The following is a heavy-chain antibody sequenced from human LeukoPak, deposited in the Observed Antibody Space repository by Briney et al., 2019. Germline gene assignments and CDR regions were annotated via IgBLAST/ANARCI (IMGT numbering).Heavy chain of an antibody. V-gene: IGHV3-53*04. D-gene: IGHD5-24*01. CDR2: IYSGGST. J-gene: IGHJ3*02. CDR3: AKKMRDGYTKGAFDI. CDR1: GFTVSSNY. Sequence: PGGSLRLSCAASGFTVSSNYMSWVRQAPGKRLEWVSVIYSGGSTYYADSVKGRFTISRHNSKNTLYLQMNSLRAEDTAVYYCAKKMRDGYTKGAFDIWGQGTMVTVSS.